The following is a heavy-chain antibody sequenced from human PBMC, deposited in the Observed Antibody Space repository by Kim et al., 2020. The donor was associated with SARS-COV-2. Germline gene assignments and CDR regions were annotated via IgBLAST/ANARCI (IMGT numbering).Heavy chain of an antibody. V-gene: IGHV3-74*01. D-gene: IGHD6-13*01. CDR1: GFTFSSYW. CDR3: ARGKPRYSSSWSATYLFGY. CDR2: INSDGSST. J-gene: IGHJ4*02. Sequence: GGSLRLSCAASGFTFSSYWMHWVRQAPGKGLVWVSRINSDGSSTSYADSVKGRFTISSDNAKNTLYLQMNSLRAEDTVVYYCARGKPRYSSSWSATYLFGYWGQGTLVTVSS.